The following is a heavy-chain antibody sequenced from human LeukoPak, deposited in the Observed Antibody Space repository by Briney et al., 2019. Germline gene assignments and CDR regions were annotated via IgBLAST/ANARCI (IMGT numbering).Heavy chain of an antibody. V-gene: IGHV4-30-4*01. CDR1: GGSISSYY. CDR2: IYYSGST. D-gene: IGHD5-18*01. Sequence: SETLSLTCTVSGGSISSYYWSWIRQPPGKGLEWIGYIYYSGSTYYNPSLKSRVTISVDTSKNQFSLKLSSVTAADTAVYYCARAGSDTAMAPFDYWGQGTLVTVSS. J-gene: IGHJ4*02. CDR3: ARAGSDTAMAPFDY.